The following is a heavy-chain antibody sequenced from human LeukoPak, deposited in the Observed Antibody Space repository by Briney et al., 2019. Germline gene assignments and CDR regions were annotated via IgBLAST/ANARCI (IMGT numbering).Heavy chain of an antibody. Sequence: GSLRLSCAASGFTFDDYGMSWVRQAPGKGLEWVSGINWNGGSTGYADSVKGRFTISRDNAKNSQYLQMNSLRAEDTALYYCARIAARLFYYYYYMDVWGKGTTVTVSS. J-gene: IGHJ6*03. CDR1: GFTFDDYG. D-gene: IGHD6-6*01. V-gene: IGHV3-20*04. CDR2: INWNGGST. CDR3: ARIAARLFYYYYYMDV.